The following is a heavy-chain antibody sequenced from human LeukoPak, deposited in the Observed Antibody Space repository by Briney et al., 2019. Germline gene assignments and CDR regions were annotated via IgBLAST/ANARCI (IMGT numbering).Heavy chain of an antibody. CDR1: GFTFSSYA. J-gene: IGHJ4*02. V-gene: IGHV3-23*01. Sequence: GGSLRLSCAASGFTFSSYAMSWVRQAPGKGLEWVSAISDSGGSTYCADSVKGRFTISRDNFKNTLYLQMSSLRAEDTAVYYCAKLAHNYDTKVDYWGQGTLVTVSS. CDR3: AKLAHNYDTKVDY. CDR2: ISDSGGST. D-gene: IGHD3-22*01.